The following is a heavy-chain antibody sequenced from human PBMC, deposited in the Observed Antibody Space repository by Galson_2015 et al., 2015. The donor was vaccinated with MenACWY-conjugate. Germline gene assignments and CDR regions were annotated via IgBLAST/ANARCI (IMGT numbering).Heavy chain of an antibody. D-gene: IGHD1-26*01. V-gene: IGHV3-53*01. CDR1: GFTVSSDY. CDR2: VYGEGST. Sequence: SLRLSCAASGFTVSSDYMSWVRQAPGKGLEWVSIVYGEGSTYYADSVKGRFTISRDISKTTFYLQMNSLRAEDTAVYYCARRPTSIGSYIYAFDVWDQGTMVTVSS. CDR3: ARRPTSIGSYIYAFDV. J-gene: IGHJ3*01.